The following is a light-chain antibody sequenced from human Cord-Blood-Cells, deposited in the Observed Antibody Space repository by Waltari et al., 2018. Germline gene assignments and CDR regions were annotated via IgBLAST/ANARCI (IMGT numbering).Light chain of an antibody. CDR1: SSDVGGYNY. CDR2: DVS. Sequence: QSALTQPASVSGSPGQSITISCTGTSSDVGGYNYVFSYPQHPGKAPKLMIYDVSKRPSGVSNRFSGAKSGNTASLTISGLQAEDEADYYCSSYTSSSTLVFGGGTKLTVL. J-gene: IGLJ3*02. V-gene: IGLV2-14*01. CDR3: SSYTSSSTLV.